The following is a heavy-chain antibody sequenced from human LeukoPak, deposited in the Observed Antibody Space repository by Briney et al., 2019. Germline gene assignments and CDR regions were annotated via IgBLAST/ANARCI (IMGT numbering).Heavy chain of an antibody. J-gene: IGHJ4*02. D-gene: IGHD3-10*01. Sequence: GGSLRLSCAASGFTFSSYAMSWVRQAPGKGLEWVSAISGSGGSTYYADSVKGRFTVSRDNSKNTVYLQMNSLRAEDTAVYYCATDRAKGHYYGSGDLFDYWGQGTLVTVSS. CDR3: ATDRAKGHYYGSGDLFDY. CDR2: ISGSGGST. V-gene: IGHV3-23*01. CDR1: GFTFSSYA.